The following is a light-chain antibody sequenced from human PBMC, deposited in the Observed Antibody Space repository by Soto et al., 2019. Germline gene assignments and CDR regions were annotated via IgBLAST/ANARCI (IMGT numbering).Light chain of an antibody. CDR3: QQGYSTPMYT. J-gene: IGKJ2*01. Sequence: DIQMTQSPSSLSASVGDRVTITCRASQSISSYLNWYQQKPGKAPKLLIYAASSLQSGVPSRFSGSGSGTYFTLTISSLQPEDFATYYCQQGYSTPMYTFGQGTKLEIK. CDR1: QSISSY. V-gene: IGKV1-39*01. CDR2: AAS.